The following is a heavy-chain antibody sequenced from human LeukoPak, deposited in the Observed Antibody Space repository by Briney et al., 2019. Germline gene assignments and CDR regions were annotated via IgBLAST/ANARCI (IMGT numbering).Heavy chain of an antibody. D-gene: IGHD2-2*02. J-gene: IGHJ3*02. CDR2: INPNSGGT. CDR3: ARAHCSSTSCYKDGGDDAFDI. CDR1: GYTFTGYY. Sequence: ASVEVSCKASGYTFTGYYMHWVRQAPGQGLEWMGWINPNSGGTNYAQKFQGRVTMTRDTSISTAYMELSRLRSDDTAVYYCARAHCSSTSCYKDGGDDAFDIWGQGTMVTVSS. V-gene: IGHV1-2*02.